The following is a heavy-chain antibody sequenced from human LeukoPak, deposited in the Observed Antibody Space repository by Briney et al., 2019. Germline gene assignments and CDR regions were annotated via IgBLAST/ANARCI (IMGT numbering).Heavy chain of an antibody. Sequence: PGGSLRLSCAASGFTFSSYAMSWVRQAPGKGLEWVSAISGSGGSTYYADSVKGRFTISRDNSKNTLYLQMNSLRAEDTAVYYCAKAYYDSSGYPDAFDTWGHGTMVTVSS. CDR1: GFTFSSYA. J-gene: IGHJ3*02. D-gene: IGHD3-22*01. CDR2: ISGSGGST. V-gene: IGHV3-23*01. CDR3: AKAYYDSSGYPDAFDT.